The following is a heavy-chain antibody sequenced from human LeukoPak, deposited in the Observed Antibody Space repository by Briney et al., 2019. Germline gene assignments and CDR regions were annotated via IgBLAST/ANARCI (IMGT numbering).Heavy chain of an antibody. V-gene: IGHV3-48*01. CDR1: GFTFSSYS. Sequence: GGSLRLSCAASGFTFSSYSMNWVRQAPGKGLEWVSYISSSSSTTYYADSVKGRFTISRDNAKNSLYLQMNSLRAEDTAVYYCARGGTAAIGLNVFDYWGQGILVTVSS. D-gene: IGHD2-2*01. CDR3: ARGGTAAIGLNVFDY. CDR2: ISSSSSTT. J-gene: IGHJ4*02.